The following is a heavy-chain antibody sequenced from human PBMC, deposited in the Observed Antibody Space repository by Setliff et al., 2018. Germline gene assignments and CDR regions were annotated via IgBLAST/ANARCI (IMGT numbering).Heavy chain of an antibody. CDR2: ISTSSGTR. J-gene: IGHJ5*02. CDR1: GFSFSNYG. CDR3: ARGNFYYFDRTGRGPNWFDP. V-gene: IGHV3-48*01. Sequence: GGSLRLSCVVSGFSFSNYGMTWVRQAPGKGLEWISYISTSSGTRYYADSVKGRFTISRDNATNSLYLQMNSLRAEDTAVYYCARGNFYYFDRTGRGPNWFDPWGQGTLVTVSS. D-gene: IGHD3-22*01.